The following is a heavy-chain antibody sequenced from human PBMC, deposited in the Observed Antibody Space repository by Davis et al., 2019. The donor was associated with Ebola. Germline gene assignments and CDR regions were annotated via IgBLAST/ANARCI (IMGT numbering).Heavy chain of an antibody. CDR3: ARGVYGAFFDS. J-gene: IGHJ4*02. CDR2: IHANEGNT. V-gene: IGHV1-2*02. CDR1: GFTFTGHF. D-gene: IGHD4-17*01. Sequence: ASVKVSCKASGFTFTGHFIQWVRQAPGRGLEWMAWIHANEGNTKNAQKFQGRVTMTRDTSKNQFSLKLRSVTAADTAVYYCARGVYGAFFDSWGQGALVTVSS.